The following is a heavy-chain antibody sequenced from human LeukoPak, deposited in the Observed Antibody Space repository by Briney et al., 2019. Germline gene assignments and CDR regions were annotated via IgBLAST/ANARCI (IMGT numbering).Heavy chain of an antibody. Sequence: GGSLRLSCVASGFTFSSYWMHWVRQAPWKGLVWVSRINSDGSSTSYADSVKGRFTISRDNSKNTLYLQMNSLRAEDTAVYYCARVSYDNSGYRWGQGTLVTVSS. CDR1: GFTFSSYW. D-gene: IGHD3-22*01. CDR2: INSDGSST. V-gene: IGHV3-74*01. J-gene: IGHJ4*02. CDR3: ARVSYDNSGYR.